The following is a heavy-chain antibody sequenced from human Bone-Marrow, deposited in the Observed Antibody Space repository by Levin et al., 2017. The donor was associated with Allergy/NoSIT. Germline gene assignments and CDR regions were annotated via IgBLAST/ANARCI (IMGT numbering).Heavy chain of an antibody. D-gene: IGHD2-2*01. CDR1: GYTFSTYD. CDR3: ARAVRNQLVSDV. J-gene: IGHJ6*02. Sequence: VASVKVSCKASGYTFSTYDITWVRQATGQGLEWVGWMNPNSGNTGYAQRFQGRVTMTRDTSISTAYMELSSLTSEDTAVYYYARAVRNQLVSDVWGQGTTVSVSS. CDR2: MNPNSGNT. V-gene: IGHV1-8*01.